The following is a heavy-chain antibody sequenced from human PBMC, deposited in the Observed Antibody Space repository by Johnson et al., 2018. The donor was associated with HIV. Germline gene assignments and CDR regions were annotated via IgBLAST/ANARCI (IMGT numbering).Heavy chain of an antibody. D-gene: IGHD3-3*01. Sequence: QMQLVESGGGVVQPGRSLRLSCAASGFTFSSYAIHWVRQAPGKGLEWVAVISYDGSNQSYADSVKGRFTISRDNAKNSLYLQMNSLRGEDTAVYYCARDPLAYDNFWSGSLHAFDIWGQGTKVTVSS. CDR2: ISYDGSNQ. CDR3: ARDPLAYDNFWSGSLHAFDI. CDR1: GFTFSSYA. J-gene: IGHJ3*02. V-gene: IGHV3-30*04.